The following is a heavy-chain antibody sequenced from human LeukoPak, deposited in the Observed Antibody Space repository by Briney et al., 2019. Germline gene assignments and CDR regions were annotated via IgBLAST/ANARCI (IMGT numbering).Heavy chain of an antibody. J-gene: IGHJ6*03. CDR2: IRYDGSNK. CDR1: GFTFSSYG. D-gene: IGHD5-24*01. V-gene: IGHV3-30*02. Sequence: PGGSLRLSCAASGFTFSSYGMHWVRQAPGKGLEWVAFIRYDGSNKYYADSVKGRFTISRDNSKNTLYLQMNSLRAEDTAVYYCAKDGGMATISNYYFYMDVWGKGTTVTVSS. CDR3: AKDGGMATISNYYFYMDV.